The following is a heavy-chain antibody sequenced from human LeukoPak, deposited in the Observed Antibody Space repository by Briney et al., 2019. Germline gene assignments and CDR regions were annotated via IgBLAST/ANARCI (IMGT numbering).Heavy chain of an antibody. D-gene: IGHD2-2*02. J-gene: IGHJ2*01. CDR1: GFTFSDYY. CDR3: AKSSRYCSSTSCYISWYFDL. V-gene: IGHV3-11*01. Sequence: GGSLRLSCAASGFTFSDYYMSWIRQAPGKGLEWVSYISSSGSTIYYADSVKGRFTISRDNAKNSLYLQMNSLRAEDTAVYYCAKSSRYCSSTSCYISWYFDLWGRGTLVTVSS. CDR2: ISSSGSTI.